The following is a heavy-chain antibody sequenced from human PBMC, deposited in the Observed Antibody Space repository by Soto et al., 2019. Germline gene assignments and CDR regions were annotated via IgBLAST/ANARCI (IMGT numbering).Heavy chain of an antibody. V-gene: IGHV3-74*01. D-gene: IGHD2-2*01. J-gene: IGHJ6*02. CDR3: ARAPGGYYAMGV. CDR2: ISGDGDTT. Sequence: GGSLRLSCAASGFTFSSFWMHWVRQAPGKGLVWVSRISGDGDTTSYADSVKGRFTISRDNAKDTLYLQMNSLRAEDTAVYYCARAPGGYYAMGVWGQGTTVTVSS. CDR1: GFTFSSFW.